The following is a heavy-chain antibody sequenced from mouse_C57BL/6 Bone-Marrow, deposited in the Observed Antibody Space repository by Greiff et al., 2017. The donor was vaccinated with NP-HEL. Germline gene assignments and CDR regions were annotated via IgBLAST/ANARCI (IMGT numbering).Heavy chain of an antibody. CDR1: GFNIKDDY. D-gene: IGHD2-1*01. CDR3: TTDGNYGDYYAMDY. Sequence: EVKLVESGAELVRPGASVKLSCTASGFNIKDDYMHWVKQRPEQGLEWIGWIDPENGDTEYASKFQGKATITADTSSNTAYLQLSSLTSEDTAVYYCTTDGNYGDYYAMDYWGQGTSVTVSS. V-gene: IGHV14-4*01. CDR2: IDPENGDT. J-gene: IGHJ4*01.